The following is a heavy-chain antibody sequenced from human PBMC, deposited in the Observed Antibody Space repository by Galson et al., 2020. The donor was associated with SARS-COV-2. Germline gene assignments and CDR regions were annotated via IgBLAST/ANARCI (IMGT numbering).Heavy chain of an antibody. J-gene: IGHJ4*02. Sequence: GKGLEYIGYIYSSGGTNYNPSLKSRVTMSVDTPKNQVSLKLNSVTAADTAVYYCARGSVFGVIVIDYWGQGTLVTVSS. D-gene: IGHD3-3*01. CDR2: IYSSGGT. CDR3: ARGSVFGVIVIDY. V-gene: IGHV4-59*01.